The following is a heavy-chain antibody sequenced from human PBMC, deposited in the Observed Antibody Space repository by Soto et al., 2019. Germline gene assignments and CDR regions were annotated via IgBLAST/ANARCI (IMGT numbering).Heavy chain of an antibody. CDR3: AAYRRGEGGRGY. D-gene: IGHD6-19*01. J-gene: IGHJ4*02. CDR1: GASVSSHH. V-gene: IGHV4-59*08. CDR2: YSDSA. Sequence: QVQLQESGPGVVKPSETLSLTCTVSGASVSSHHWTWIRQPPGKGLEWIGDYSDSASYSPSLKSRDTITPDTSKNQFSLNLSSVTAADTAVYYCAAYRRGEGGRGYWGQGTLVTVSS.